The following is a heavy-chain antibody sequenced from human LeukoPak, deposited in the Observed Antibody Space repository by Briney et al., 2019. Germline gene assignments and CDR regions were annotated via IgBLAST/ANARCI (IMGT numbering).Heavy chain of an antibody. CDR3: AREAYDTSVYD. V-gene: IGHV4-31*03. CDR2: IYYSGST. Sequence: PSETLSLTCTVSGDSISSGGYFWSWIRQHPGKGLEWIGYIYYSGSTDYNPSLKSRVTIAVDTSNNQFSLKLRSVSAADTAVYYCAREAYDTSVYDWGQGTLVTVSS. CDR1: GDSISSGGYF. J-gene: IGHJ4*02. D-gene: IGHD3-22*01.